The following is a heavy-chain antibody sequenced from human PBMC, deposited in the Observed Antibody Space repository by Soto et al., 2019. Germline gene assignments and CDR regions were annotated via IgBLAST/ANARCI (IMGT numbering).Heavy chain of an antibody. J-gene: IGHJ4*02. CDR3: ARGGSASDFDL. CDR2: ISNYNRNT. Sequence: ASVKVSCKTSGFTFTNYGINWVRQAPGQGLEWMAWISNYNRNTNYAQKFQGRVTVTTDTSTTTGYMELRSLRYDDTAVYYCARGGSASDFDLWGQGTPVTVSS. D-gene: IGHD6-6*01. V-gene: IGHV1-18*01. CDR1: GFTFTNYG.